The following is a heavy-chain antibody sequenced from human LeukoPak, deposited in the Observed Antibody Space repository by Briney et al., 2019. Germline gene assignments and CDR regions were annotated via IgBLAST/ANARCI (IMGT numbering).Heavy chain of an antibody. J-gene: IGHJ4*02. CDR2: IRFDGTNQ. Sequence: GGSLRLSCVTSGFTFSSYGMHWVRQAPGKGLEWVAFIRFDGTNQYYAESVKGRFTISRDNAKNSLYLQMNSLRAEDTAVYYCARDRNYYDSGGYRYNAYWGQGILVTVSS. CDR1: GFTFSSYG. CDR3: ARDRNYYDSGGYRYNAY. D-gene: IGHD3-22*01. V-gene: IGHV3-30*02.